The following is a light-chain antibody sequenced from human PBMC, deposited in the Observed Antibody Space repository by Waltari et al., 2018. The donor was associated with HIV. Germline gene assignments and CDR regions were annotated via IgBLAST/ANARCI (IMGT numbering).Light chain of an antibody. Sequence: DVVMTQTPLSLSVIPGQPASISCKSSQSLLHSDGKTYLYWYLQKSGQPPQLLIYEVSNRFSGVPARFSGSGSGADFTLKVSRVEPEDVGIYYCMQTQRPPYTFGQGTNLEIK. V-gene: IGKV2D-29*01. CDR3: MQTQRPPYT. CDR1: QSLLHSDGKTY. CDR2: EVS. J-gene: IGKJ2*01.